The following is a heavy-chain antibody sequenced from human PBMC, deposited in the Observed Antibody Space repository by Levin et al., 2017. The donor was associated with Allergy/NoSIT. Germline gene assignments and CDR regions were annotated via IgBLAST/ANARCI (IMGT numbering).Heavy chain of an antibody. J-gene: IGHJ4*02. CDR2: IYNGGKT. CDR3: ASYVSGKWTLDH. Sequence: NSGGSLRLSCTVSGGSVSREGYRWGWIRQSPGKRLEWMGSIYNGGKTLYKTLYNPSLRSRVFISVDTSNNQFSLKLRSVTAADTAVYYCASYVSGKWTLDHWGQGTLVTVSS. CDR1: GGSVSREGYR. D-gene: IGHD3-10*01. V-gene: IGHV4-39*01.